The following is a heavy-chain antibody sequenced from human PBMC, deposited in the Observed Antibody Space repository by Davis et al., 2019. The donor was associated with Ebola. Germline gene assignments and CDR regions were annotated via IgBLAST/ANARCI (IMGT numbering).Heavy chain of an antibody. CDR1: GYTFLNYG. CDR2: ISAYDGST. D-gene: IGHD6-13*01. J-gene: IGHJ4*02. CDR3: ARSQSTSWYGLFDY. Sequence: AASVKVSCKASGYTFLNYGISWVRQAPGLGLEWMGRISAYDGSTNYAQKLQGRVTVTTDTSATTAYMEVRGLPSDDTAVYFCARSQSTSWYGLFDYWGQGTLVTVSS. V-gene: IGHV1-18*01.